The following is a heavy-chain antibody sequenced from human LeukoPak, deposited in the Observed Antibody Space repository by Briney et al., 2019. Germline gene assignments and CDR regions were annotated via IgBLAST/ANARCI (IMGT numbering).Heavy chain of an antibody. CDR1: GYTFTTYG. D-gene: IGHD6-13*01. Sequence: GASVKVSCKAIGYTFTTYGIAWVRQAPGQGLEWMGWISTYEGTTNYTQKFQGRVAMTTDTSTSTAYMELRSLRSDDTAVYYCARYSSSWYHYMDVWGKGTTVTVSS. J-gene: IGHJ6*03. V-gene: IGHV1-18*04. CDR3: ARYSSSWYHYMDV. CDR2: ISTYEGTT.